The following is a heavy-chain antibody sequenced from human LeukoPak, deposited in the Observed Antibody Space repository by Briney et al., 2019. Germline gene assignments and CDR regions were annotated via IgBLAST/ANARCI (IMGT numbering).Heavy chain of an antibody. V-gene: IGHV4-31*03. Sequence: SQTLSLTCTVSGGSISSGGYCWSWIRQHPGKGLEWIGYIYYSGSTYYNPSLKSRITISVDTSKNQFSLKLSSVTAADTAVYYCERGKFRNYFDYWGQGTLVTVSS. J-gene: IGHJ4*02. CDR2: IYYSGST. CDR1: GGSISSGGYC. CDR3: ERGKFRNYFDY.